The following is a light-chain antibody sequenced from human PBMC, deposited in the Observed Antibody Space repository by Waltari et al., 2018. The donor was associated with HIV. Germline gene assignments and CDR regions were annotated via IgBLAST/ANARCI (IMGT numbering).Light chain of an antibody. CDR3: QQYYTTPYT. Sequence: DIVMTQSPDSLAVSPGERATSSCQSSQSILDSYNNKNSLVWYQQKPGQPPKVLIYWASTRESGVPDRFSGSGSGTDFALTISSLQAEDVAVYYCQQYYTTPYTFGQGTKLEIK. V-gene: IGKV4-1*01. CDR2: WAS. J-gene: IGKJ2*01. CDR1: QSILDSYNNKNS.